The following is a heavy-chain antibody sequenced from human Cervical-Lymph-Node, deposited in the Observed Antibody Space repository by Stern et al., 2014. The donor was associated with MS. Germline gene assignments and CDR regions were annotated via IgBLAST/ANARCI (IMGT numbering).Heavy chain of an antibody. CDR3: ARGELKEGLVRGMDV. CDR1: GGTFSSYA. D-gene: IGHD1-26*01. Sequence: QVQLVESEAEVKKPGSSVKVSCKASGGTFSSYAISWVRQAPGPGLEWMGGILPIFGTANYAQKFQGRVTITADESTSTAYMELSSLRSEDTAVYYCARGELKEGLVRGMDVWGQGTTVTVSS. J-gene: IGHJ6*02. V-gene: IGHV1-69*01. CDR2: ILPIFGTA.